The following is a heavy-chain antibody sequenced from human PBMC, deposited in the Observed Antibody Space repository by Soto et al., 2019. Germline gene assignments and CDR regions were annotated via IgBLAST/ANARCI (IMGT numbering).Heavy chain of an antibody. Sequence: SETRSLTCTVSNGSINSRNWWSWVRQSPQIGLESIGEIYHSGAPNYNPSLKSRVTISLDESKNEFSLRLASVTAADTAVYYCAPGRALAATGFAWFDSWGQGIRVTVSS. D-gene: IGHD6-19*01. J-gene: IGHJ5*01. CDR2: IYHSGAP. CDR3: APGRALAATGFAWFDS. CDR1: NGSINSRNW. V-gene: IGHV4-4*02.